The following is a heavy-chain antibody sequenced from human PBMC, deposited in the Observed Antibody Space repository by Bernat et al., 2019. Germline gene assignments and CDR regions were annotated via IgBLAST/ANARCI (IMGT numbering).Heavy chain of an antibody. CDR3: ARDFRPYYYDSSGYSGGYYYGMDV. Sequence: QAQLVESGGGVVQPGRSLRLSCAASGFTFSSYAMHWVRQAPGKGLEWVAVISYDGSNKYYADSVKGRFTISRDNSKNTLYLQMNSLRAEDTAVYYCARDFRPYYYDSSGYSGGYYYGMDVWGQGTTVTVSS. CDR2: ISYDGSNK. V-gene: IGHV3-30-3*01. J-gene: IGHJ6*02. D-gene: IGHD3-22*01. CDR1: GFTFSSYA.